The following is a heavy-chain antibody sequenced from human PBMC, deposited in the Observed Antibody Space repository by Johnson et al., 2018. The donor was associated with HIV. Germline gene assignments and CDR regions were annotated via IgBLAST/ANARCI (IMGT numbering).Heavy chain of an antibody. CDR1: GFTFSSYA. CDR2: ISYDGSNK. D-gene: IGHD1-1*01. J-gene: IGHJ3*02. V-gene: IGHV3-30*04. Sequence: QVQLVESGGGLVQPGGSLRLSCAASGFTFSSYAMHWVRQAPGKGLEWVAVISYDGSNKYYADSVKVRFTISRDNSKNTLYLQMNSLRVEDTAVYYCARDAAKLEEDDAFDIWGQGTMVTVSS. CDR3: ARDAAKLEEDDAFDI.